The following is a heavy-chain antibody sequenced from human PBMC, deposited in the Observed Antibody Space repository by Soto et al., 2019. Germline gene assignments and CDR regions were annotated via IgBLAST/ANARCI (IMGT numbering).Heavy chain of an antibody. CDR2: IYWDDDK. CDR1: GFSLSTTRVG. J-gene: IGHJ4*02. D-gene: IGHD6-19*01. CDR3: AHIVVDGLGYYFDY. Sequence: QITLKESGPPLVKPTQPLTLTCSFSGFSLSTTRVGVGWIRQPPGEALEWLALIYWDDDKRYSPSLKTRLTITKDSPKNRVVLTMSDMDPVDTATYYCAHIVVDGLGYYFDYWGQGTLVTVSS. V-gene: IGHV2-5*02.